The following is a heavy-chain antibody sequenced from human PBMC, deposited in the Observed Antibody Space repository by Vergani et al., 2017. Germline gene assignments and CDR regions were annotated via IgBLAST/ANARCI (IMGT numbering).Heavy chain of an antibody. CDR2: IQYDGIDI. D-gene: IGHD3-10*01. V-gene: IGHV3-30*02. CDR1: GFSVSNSG. CDR3: ANEGSANRIRGWLDH. J-gene: IGHJ4*02. Sequence: QVQLVESGGGVVQPGGSLRLSCVASGFSVSNSGMNWVRQTPGKGLEWVAFIQYDGIDIFYADFVEGRFTISRDNSKNSLYLQMRSLRFDDPAVYYCANEGSANRIRGWLDHWGQGALVTVSS.